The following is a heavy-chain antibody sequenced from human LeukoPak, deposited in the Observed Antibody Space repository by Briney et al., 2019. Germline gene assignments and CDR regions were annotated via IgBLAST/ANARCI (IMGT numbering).Heavy chain of an antibody. J-gene: IGHJ4*02. CDR2: ISSSGSTI. V-gene: IGHV3-11*01. CDR1: GFTFIDSY. Sequence: PGGSLRLSCAASGFTFIDSYMTWVRQAPGQGLEWVSYISSSGSTIYYADSVKGRFTISRDNAKNSLYLQMNSLRAEDTAVYYCARQYSYGYLYFFDYWGQGILVTVSS. CDR3: ARQYSYGYLYFFDY. D-gene: IGHD5-18*01.